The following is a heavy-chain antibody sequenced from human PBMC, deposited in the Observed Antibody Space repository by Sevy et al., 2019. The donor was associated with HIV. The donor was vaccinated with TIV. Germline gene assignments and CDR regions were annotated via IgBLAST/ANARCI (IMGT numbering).Heavy chain of an antibody. Sequence: ASVKVSCKASGYTFTSYAMNWVRQAPGQGLEWMGRINTNTGNPTYAQGFTGRFVFSLDTSVSMAYLQISSLKAEDTAVYYCARGEVYGDYEYYFDYWGQGTLVTVSS. J-gene: IGHJ4*02. CDR3: ARGEVYGDYEYYFDY. CDR1: GYTFTSYA. CDR2: INTNTGNP. D-gene: IGHD4-17*01. V-gene: IGHV7-4-1*04.